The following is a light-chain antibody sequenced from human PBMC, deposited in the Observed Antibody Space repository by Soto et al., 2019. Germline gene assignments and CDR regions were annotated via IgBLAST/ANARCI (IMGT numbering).Light chain of an antibody. Sequence: QSVLTQPASVSGSPGQSIAISCTGTSSDVGGYNYVSWYQQHPGKAPKLMILEVSNRPSGISDRFSGSKSGNTASLTISGLQADDEADYYCSSHTSYSTRVFGTGTKLTVL. CDR3: SSHTSYSTRV. CDR1: SSDVGGYNY. CDR2: EVS. V-gene: IGLV2-14*01. J-gene: IGLJ1*01.